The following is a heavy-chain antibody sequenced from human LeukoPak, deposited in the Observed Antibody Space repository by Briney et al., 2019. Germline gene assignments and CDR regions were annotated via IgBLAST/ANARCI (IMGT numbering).Heavy chain of an antibody. J-gene: IGHJ4*02. V-gene: IGHV1-46*01. D-gene: IGHD3-10*01. Sequence: ASVKVSCKASGYTFTRYYMHWVRQAPGQGLEWVGIISPSGGSTSYAQKFQGRVTMTRDTSTSTVYMELSSLRSEDTAVYYCARVISGYYGSGSYYNRRETYYFDYWGQGTLVTVSS. CDR3: ARVISGYYGSGSYYNRRETYYFDY. CDR2: ISPSGGST. CDR1: GYTFTRYY.